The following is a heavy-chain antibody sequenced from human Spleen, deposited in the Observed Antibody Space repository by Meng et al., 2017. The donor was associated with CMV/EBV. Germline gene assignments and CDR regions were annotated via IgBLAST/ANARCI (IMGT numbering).Heavy chain of an antibody. CDR2: ITAYTGNT. V-gene: IGHV1-18*01. J-gene: IGHJ6*02. CDR1: FTSYG. CDR3: ARDQAVTGYYGMDV. Sequence: FTSYGISWVRQAPGQGLEWMGWITAYTGNTDYAKTNYAQKLQGRVTMTADTSTSTAYMELRSLTSDDTAVYYCARDQAVTGYYGMDVWGQGTTVTVSS. D-gene: IGHD4-11*01.